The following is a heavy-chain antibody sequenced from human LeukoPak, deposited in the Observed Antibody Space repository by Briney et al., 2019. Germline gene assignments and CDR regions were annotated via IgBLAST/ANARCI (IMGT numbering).Heavy chain of an antibody. D-gene: IGHD3-22*01. CDR2: IIPIFGTA. V-gene: IGHV1-69*13. CDR1: GGTFSSYA. Sequence: ASVKVSCKASGGTFSSYAISWVRQAPGQGLEWMGGIIPIFGTANYAQKFQGRVTITADESTSTAYMELSSLRSEDTAVYYCARGPSDSGYSLAYYYYMDVWGKGTTVTISS. CDR3: ARGPSDSGYSLAYYYYMDV. J-gene: IGHJ6*03.